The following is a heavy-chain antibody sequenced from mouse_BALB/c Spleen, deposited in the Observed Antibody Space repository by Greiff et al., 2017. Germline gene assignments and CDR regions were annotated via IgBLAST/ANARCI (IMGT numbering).Heavy chain of an antibody. V-gene: IGHV6-6*02. J-gene: IGHJ3*01. CDR2: IRLKSNNYAT. CDR3: TKGNYHFAY. CDR1: GFTFSNYW. D-gene: IGHD2-1*01. Sequence: EVMLVESGGGLVQPGGSMKLSCVASGFTFSNYWMNWVRQSPEKGLEWVAEIRLKSNNYATHYAESVKGRFTISRDDSKSSVYLQMNNLRAEDTGIYYCTKGNYHFAYWGQGTLVTVSA.